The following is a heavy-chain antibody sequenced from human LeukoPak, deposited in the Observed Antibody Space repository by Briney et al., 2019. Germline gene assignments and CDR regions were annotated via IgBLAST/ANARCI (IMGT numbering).Heavy chain of an antibody. J-gene: IGHJ4*02. D-gene: IGHD6-6*01. CDR1: GFTFSRYA. CDR3: VKGSAASRPYYLDH. V-gene: IGHV3-23*01. CDR2: ITDSGGDT. Sequence: GGSLRLSCAASGFTFSRYAMSWVRQAPGKGLEWVSAITDSGGDTFHADSVEGRLTISRDNSKNILFLQMNSLRAEDTAVYYCVKGSAASRPYYLDHWGLGTLVTVSS.